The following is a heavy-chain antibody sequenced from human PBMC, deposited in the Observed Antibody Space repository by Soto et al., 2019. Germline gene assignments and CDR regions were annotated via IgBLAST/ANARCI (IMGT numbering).Heavy chain of an antibody. D-gene: IGHD3-22*01. CDR3: AGSLLTYDSSGYTPDY. J-gene: IGHJ4*02. CDR2: IIPIFGTA. CDR1: GGTFSSYA. V-gene: IGHV1-69*13. Sequence: SVKVSCKASGGTFSSYAISWVRQAPGQGLEWMGGIIPIFGTANYAQKFQGRVTITADESTSTAYMELSSLRSEDTAVYYCAGSLLTYDSSGYTPDYWGQGTLVTVSS.